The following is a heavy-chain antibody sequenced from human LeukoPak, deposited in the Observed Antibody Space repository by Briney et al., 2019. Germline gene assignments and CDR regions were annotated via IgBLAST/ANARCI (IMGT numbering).Heavy chain of an antibody. CDR2: ISYDGSNK. CDR3: AKGYDSSGYYYAY. Sequence: GGSLRLSCAASGFTFSSYAMHWVRQAPGKGLEWVAVISYDGSNKYYADSVKGRFTIPRDNSKNTLYLQMNTLRADDTAVYYCAKGYDSSGYYYAYWGQGTLVTVSS. J-gene: IGHJ4*02. CDR1: GFTFSSYA. V-gene: IGHV3-30-3*01. D-gene: IGHD3-22*01.